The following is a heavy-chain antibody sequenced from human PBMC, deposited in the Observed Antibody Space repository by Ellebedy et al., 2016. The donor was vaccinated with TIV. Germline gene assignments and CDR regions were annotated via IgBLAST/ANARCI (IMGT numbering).Heavy chain of an antibody. CDR2: ISAYNGNT. CDR1: GYTFTSYY. J-gene: IGHJ3*02. Sequence: ASVKVSXXASGYTFTSYYMHWVRQAPGQGLEWMGWISAYNGNTNYAQKLQGRVTMTTDTSTSTAYMELRSLRSDDTAVYYCARDSDRDGYKHAFDIWGQGTMVTVSS. CDR3: ARDSDRDGYKHAFDI. D-gene: IGHD5-24*01. V-gene: IGHV1-18*04.